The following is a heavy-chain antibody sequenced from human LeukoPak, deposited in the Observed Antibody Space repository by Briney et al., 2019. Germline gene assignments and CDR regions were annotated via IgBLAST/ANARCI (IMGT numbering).Heavy chain of an antibody. V-gene: IGHV3-64*01. Sequence: GGSLRLSCAASGFTFSSYAMHWVRQAPGKGLEYVSAISSNGGSTYYANSVKGRFTISRDNSKNTLYLQMNSLRAEDTAVYYCAKDHSSSSWVYYYYYMDVWGKGTTVTVSS. D-gene: IGHD6-6*01. J-gene: IGHJ6*03. CDR1: GFTFSSYA. CDR2: ISSNGGST. CDR3: AKDHSSSSWVYYYYYMDV.